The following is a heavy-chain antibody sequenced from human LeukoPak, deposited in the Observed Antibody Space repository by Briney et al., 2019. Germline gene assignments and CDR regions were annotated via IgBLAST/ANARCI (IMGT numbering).Heavy chain of an antibody. CDR1: GYIFTVYY. D-gene: IGHD1-26*01. Sequence: ASVKVSFKASGYIFTVYYMHWVRQAPGQGLEWMGWINPNGGGTNSAQKFQGRVTMTRDTSISTAYMELSRLTSDDTAVYYCARHPYSGSYHFDYWGQGTLVTVSS. CDR3: ARHPYSGSYHFDY. CDR2: INPNGGGT. J-gene: IGHJ4*02. V-gene: IGHV1-2*02.